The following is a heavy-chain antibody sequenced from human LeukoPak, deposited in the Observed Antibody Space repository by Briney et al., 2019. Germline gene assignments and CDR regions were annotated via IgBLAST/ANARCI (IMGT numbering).Heavy chain of an antibody. CDR1: GGTFSSYA. CDR2: IIPILGIA. D-gene: IGHD6-19*01. J-gene: IGHJ4*02. V-gene: IGHV1-69*04. CDR3: AEHHSIAVAGHVQYYFDY. Sequence: SVKVSCKASGGTFSSYAISWVRQAPGQGLEWMGRIIPILGIANYAQKFQGRVTITTDKSTSTAYMELSSLRSEDTAVYYCAEHHSIAVAGHVQYYFDYWGQGTLVTVSS.